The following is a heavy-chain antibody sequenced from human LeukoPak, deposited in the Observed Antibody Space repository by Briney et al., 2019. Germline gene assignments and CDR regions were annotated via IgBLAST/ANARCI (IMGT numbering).Heavy chain of an antibody. J-gene: IGHJ4*02. D-gene: IGHD3-10*01. Sequence: SETLSLTCAVFGGSFSGFHWSWIRQPPGKGLEWIGEISHGGSTNYNPSLKSRVTISVDTSKNQFSLKLTSVTAADTAVYYCARVHLVFYYGSGRPYYFDFWGQGTLVTVSS. CDR1: GGSFSGFH. CDR2: ISHGGST. V-gene: IGHV4-34*01. CDR3: ARVHLVFYYGSGRPYYFDF.